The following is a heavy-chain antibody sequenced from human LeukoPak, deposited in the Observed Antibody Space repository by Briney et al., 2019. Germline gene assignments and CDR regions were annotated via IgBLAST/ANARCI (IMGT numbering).Heavy chain of an antibody. D-gene: IGHD2-15*01. Sequence: PGGSLRLSCAASGFTFSSYGMHWVRQAPGKGLEWVAFIRYDGSNKYYADSVKGRFTISRDNSKNTLYLQMNSLRAEDTAVYYCAKPSGVVAADDCFDYWGQGTLVTVSS. CDR3: AKPSGVVAADDCFDY. CDR1: GFTFSSYG. CDR2: IRYDGSNK. J-gene: IGHJ4*02. V-gene: IGHV3-30*02.